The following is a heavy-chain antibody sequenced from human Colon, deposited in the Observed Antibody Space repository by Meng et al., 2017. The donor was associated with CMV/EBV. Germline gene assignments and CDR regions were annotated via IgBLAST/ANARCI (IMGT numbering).Heavy chain of an antibody. V-gene: IGHV3-48*03. CDR1: GFTFGSSE. J-gene: IGHJ3*01. CDR2: ISATGNTI. Sequence: GGSLRLSCAASGFTFGSSEMSWVRQAPGRGLEWIAFISATGNTIYYADSVRGRFTISRDNAKNSLSLQMNSLTAEDTATCYCVRERPSTLVLPGPFDFWGQGTMVTVSS. CDR3: VRERPSTLVLPGPFDF. D-gene: IGHD5/OR15-5a*01.